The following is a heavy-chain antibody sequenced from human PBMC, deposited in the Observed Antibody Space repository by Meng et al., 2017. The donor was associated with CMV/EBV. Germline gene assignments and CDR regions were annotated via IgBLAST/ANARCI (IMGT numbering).Heavy chain of an antibody. CDR3: AKDVLVTYYDFWSGYYDRSYYYYGMDV. CDR2: ISGSGGST. J-gene: IGHJ6*02. Sequence: ETLSLTCAASGFTFSSYAMSWVRQAPGKGLEWVSAISGSGGSTYYADSVKGRFTISRDNSKNTLYLQMNSLRAEDTAVYYCAKDVLVTYYDFWSGYYDRSYYYYGMDVWGQGTTVTVSS. V-gene: IGHV3-23*01. D-gene: IGHD3-3*01. CDR1: GFTFSSYA.